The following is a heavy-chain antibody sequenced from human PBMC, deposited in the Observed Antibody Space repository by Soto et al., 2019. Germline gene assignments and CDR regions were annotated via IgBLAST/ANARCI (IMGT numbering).Heavy chain of an antibody. CDR3: ARGDGYDYGDWVES. V-gene: IGHV4-59*01. D-gene: IGHD5-12*01. CDR2: VYYTGST. Sequence: VQLQESGPGLVKPSETLSLTCSVSGGSIGAFAWSWIRQPPGKGLEWIGCVYYTGSTNYNPSLKSRSSIFLDSAKNQFSLTLTSLTAADTALYFCARGDGYDYGDWVESWGQGNLVIVSS. J-gene: IGHJ5*01. CDR1: GGSIGAFA.